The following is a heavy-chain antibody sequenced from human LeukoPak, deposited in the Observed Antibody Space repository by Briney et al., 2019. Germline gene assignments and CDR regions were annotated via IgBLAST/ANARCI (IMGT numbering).Heavy chain of an antibody. D-gene: IGHD3-10*01. CDR3: ARVMGSGSTPDY. CDR2: INPNSGGT. CDR1: GYTFTGYY. Sequence: PLASVKVSCKASGYTFTGYYMHWVRHAPGQGLEWMGWINPNSGGTNYAQKFQGRVTMTRDTSISTAYMELSRLRSDDTAVYYCARVMGSGSTPDYWGQGTLVTVSS. V-gene: IGHV1-2*02. J-gene: IGHJ4*02.